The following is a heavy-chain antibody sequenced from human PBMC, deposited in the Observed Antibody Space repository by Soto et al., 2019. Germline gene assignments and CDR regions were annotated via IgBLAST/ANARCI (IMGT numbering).Heavy chain of an antibody. Sequence: SETLSLTCTVSGGSISSSSYYWGWIRQPPGKGLEWIGSIYYSGSTYYNPSLKSRVTISVYTSKNQFSLKLSSVTAADTAVYYCASTYYDFWSGYTNWFDPWGQGTLVTVSS. CDR3: ASTYYDFWSGYTNWFDP. CDR2: IYYSGST. J-gene: IGHJ5*02. V-gene: IGHV4-39*01. D-gene: IGHD3-3*01. CDR1: GGSISSSSYY.